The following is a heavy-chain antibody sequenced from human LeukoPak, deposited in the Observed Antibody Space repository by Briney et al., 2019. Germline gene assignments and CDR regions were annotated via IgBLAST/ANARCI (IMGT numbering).Heavy chain of an antibody. J-gene: IGHJ4*02. CDR3: APREGDDYGLH. Sequence: GGSLRLSCAASGFTFSSYAMSWVRQAPGKGQEQIYGISGSGGSTYYADSVKGRFTISRDNSKNTLYLQMYSLRAEDTAVYYCAPREGDDYGLHWGQGTLVTVSS. CDR2: ISGSGGST. D-gene: IGHD4-17*01. CDR1: GFTFSSYA. V-gene: IGHV3-23*01.